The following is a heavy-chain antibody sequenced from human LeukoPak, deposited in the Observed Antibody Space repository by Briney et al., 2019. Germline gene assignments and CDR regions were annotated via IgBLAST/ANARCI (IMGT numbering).Heavy chain of an antibody. D-gene: IGHD3-22*01. J-gene: IGHJ4*02. CDR2: IYKSGST. Sequence: SETLSLTCTVSGGSISSDYWSWIRQPPGKGLEWIGYIYKSGSTNYNPSPKSRVIISIDTSKNQFSLKLSSVTAADTAVYYCARPSSAYYYTFDYWGQGTLVTVSS. CDR1: GGSISSDY. CDR3: ARPSSAYYYTFDY. V-gene: IGHV4-59*01.